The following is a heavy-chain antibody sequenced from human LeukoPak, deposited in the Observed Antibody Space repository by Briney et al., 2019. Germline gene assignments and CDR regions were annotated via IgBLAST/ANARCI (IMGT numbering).Heavy chain of an antibody. CDR2: IKQDGSEK. CDR3: ARTSHRHYGDYPTLFY. D-gene: IGHD4-17*01. Sequence: PGGSLRLSCAASGFTFSSYWMSWVRQAPGKGLEWVANIKQDGSEKYYVDSVKGRFTISRDNAKNSLYLQMNSLRAEDTAVYYCARTSHRHYGDYPTLFYWGQGTLVTVSS. CDR1: GFTFSSYW. V-gene: IGHV3-7*01. J-gene: IGHJ4*02.